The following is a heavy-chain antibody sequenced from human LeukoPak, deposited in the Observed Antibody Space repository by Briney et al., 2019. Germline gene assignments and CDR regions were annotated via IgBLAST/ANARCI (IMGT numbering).Heavy chain of an antibody. CDR1: GGSISSSSYY. CDR2: IYYSGST. J-gene: IGHJ6*03. CDR3: AGVSYYYYYMDV. Sequence: SETLSLTCTVSGGSISSSSYYWGWIRQPPGKGLEWIGSIYYSGSTYYNPSLKSRVTISVDTSKNQFSLKLSSVTAADTAVYYCAGVSYYYYYMDVWGEGTTVTVSS. V-gene: IGHV4-39*07.